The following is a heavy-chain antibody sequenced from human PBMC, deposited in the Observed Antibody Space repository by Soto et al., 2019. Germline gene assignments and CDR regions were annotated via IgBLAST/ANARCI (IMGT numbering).Heavy chain of an antibody. CDR3: AREGVYGSGSSNQ. V-gene: IGHV1-69*05. Sequence: QVQLVQSGAEVKNPGSSVKVSCKASGGTFSSYSVSWVRQAPGQGLEWMGGIIPIFGTPNYAQKFQGRVTXTXDXXTSKAYMELSSLRYEDTAVFYCAREGVYGSGSSNQWGQGTQVTVS. CDR2: IIPIFGTP. D-gene: IGHD3-10*01. J-gene: IGHJ4*02. CDR1: GGTFSSYS.